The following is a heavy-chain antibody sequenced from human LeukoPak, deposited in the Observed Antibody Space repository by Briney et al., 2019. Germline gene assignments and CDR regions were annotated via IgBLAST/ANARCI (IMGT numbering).Heavy chain of an antibody. D-gene: IGHD3-16*02. CDR3: ARDYRLRNDAFDI. V-gene: IGHV3-23*01. Sequence: PGGSLRLSCAASGFTFSSYAMSWVRQAPGKGLEWVSAISGSGGNTYYADSVKGRFTISRDNSKNTLYLQMNSLRAEDTAVYYCARDYRLRNDAFDIWGQGTMVTVSS. CDR2: ISGSGGNT. CDR1: GFTFSSYA. J-gene: IGHJ3*02.